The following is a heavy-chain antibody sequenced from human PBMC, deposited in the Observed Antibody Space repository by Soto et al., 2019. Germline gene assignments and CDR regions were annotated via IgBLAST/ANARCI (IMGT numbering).Heavy chain of an antibody. CDR1: GGTFSSYA. CDR3: ARTKRYQLLPGARSWPFDY. CDR2: IIPIFGTA. V-gene: IGHV1-69*13. D-gene: IGHD2-2*01. J-gene: IGHJ4*02. Sequence: ASVKVSCKASGGTFSSYAISWVRQAPGQGLEWMGGIIPIFGTANYAQKFQGRVTITADESTSTAYMELSSLRSEDTAVYYCARTKRYQLLPGARSWPFDYWGQGTLVTVSS.